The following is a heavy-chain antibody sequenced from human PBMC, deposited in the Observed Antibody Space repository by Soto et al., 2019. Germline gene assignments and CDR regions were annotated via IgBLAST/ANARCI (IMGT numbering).Heavy chain of an antibody. D-gene: IGHD6-13*01. V-gene: IGHV4-39*01. J-gene: IGHJ4*02. CDR1: GGSISSSSYY. Sequence: PSGTLSLICTVSGGSISSSSYYWGWIRQPPGKGLEWIGSIYYSGSTYYNPSLKSRVTISVDTSKNQFSLKLSSVTAADTAVYYCASHIAAAAPFDYWGQGTLVTVSS. CDR2: IYYSGST. CDR3: ASHIAAAAPFDY.